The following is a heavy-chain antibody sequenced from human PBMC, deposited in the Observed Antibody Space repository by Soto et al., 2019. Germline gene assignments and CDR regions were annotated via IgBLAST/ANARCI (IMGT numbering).Heavy chain of an antibody. J-gene: IGHJ4*02. D-gene: IGHD5-12*01. V-gene: IGHV3-30*18. Sequence: PGGSLRLSCAASGFTFSSYGMHWVRQAPGKGLEWVAVISYDGSNKYYADSVKGRFTISRDNSKNTLYLQMNSLRAEDTAVYYCAKDLGWNIVATTDGLDYWGQGTLVTVSS. CDR1: GFTFSSYG. CDR3: AKDLGWNIVATTDGLDY. CDR2: ISYDGSNK.